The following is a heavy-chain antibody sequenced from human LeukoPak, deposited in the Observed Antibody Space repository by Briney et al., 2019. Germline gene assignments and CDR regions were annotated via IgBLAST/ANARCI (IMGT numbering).Heavy chain of an antibody. J-gene: IGHJ5*02. CDR1: GGTFSTYG. CDR3: ARGQVLLWFGELVCWFDP. Sequence: GASVKVSCKASGGTFSTYGITWVRQAPGQGLEWMGWMNPNSGNTGYAQKFQGRVTMTRNTSISTAYMELSSLRSEDTAVYYCARGQVLLWFGELVCWFDPWGQGTLVTVSS. D-gene: IGHD3-10*01. CDR2: MNPNSGNT. V-gene: IGHV1-8*02.